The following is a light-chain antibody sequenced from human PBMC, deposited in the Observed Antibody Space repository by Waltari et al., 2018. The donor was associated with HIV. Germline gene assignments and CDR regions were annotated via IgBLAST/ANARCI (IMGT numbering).Light chain of an antibody. Sequence: SALTQPPSASGSPGQSVTISCTGTSSDVGGYNYVSWYQQHPGKAPKLMIYEVSTRPSGVPDRFSGSKSGNTASLTVSGLQAEDEADYYCSSYAGSNNFGVFGGGTKLTVL. V-gene: IGLV2-8*01. CDR1: SSDVGGYNY. CDR2: EVS. CDR3: SSYAGSNNFGV. J-gene: IGLJ2*01.